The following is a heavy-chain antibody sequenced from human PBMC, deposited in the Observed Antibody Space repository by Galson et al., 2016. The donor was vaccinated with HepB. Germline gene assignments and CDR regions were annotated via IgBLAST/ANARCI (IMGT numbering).Heavy chain of an antibody. D-gene: IGHD1-26*01. V-gene: IGHV3-23*01. CDR2: ISGSGGST. CDR3: AKDGRSGYPPSYFAGYYFDY. Sequence: SLRLSCAASGFTFSSYAMSRVRQAPGKGLEWVSAISGSGGSTYYADSVKGRFTISRDNSKNTLYLQMNSLRAEDTAVYYCAKDGRSGYPPSYFAGYYFDYWGQGTLVTVSS. J-gene: IGHJ4*02. CDR1: GFTFSSYA.